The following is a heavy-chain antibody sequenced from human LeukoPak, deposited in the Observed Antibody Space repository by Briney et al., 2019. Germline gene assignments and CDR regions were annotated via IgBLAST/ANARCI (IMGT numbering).Heavy chain of an antibody. D-gene: IGHD2-8*02. V-gene: IGHV1-2*06. CDR3: ARDELFGWFTYGMDV. CDR1: GYTFTGYY. Sequence: GASVKVSCKASGYTFTGYYMHWVRQAPGQGLEWMGRINSNSGGTNYAQKFQGRVTMTRDTSISTAYMELSRLRSDDTAVYYCARDELFGWFTYGMDVWGQGTTVTVSS. J-gene: IGHJ6*02. CDR2: INSNSGGT.